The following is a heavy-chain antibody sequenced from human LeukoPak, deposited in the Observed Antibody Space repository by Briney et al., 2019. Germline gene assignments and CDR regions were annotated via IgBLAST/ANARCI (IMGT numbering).Heavy chain of an antibody. V-gene: IGHV3-73*01. Sequence: PGGSLRLSCAASGFTFSSYWMHWVRQASGKGLEWVGHIRSKTNSYATAYTASVKGRFTISRDDSKNTAYLQMNSLKTEDTAVYYCIANYGDYGGDGFDIWGQGTMVTVFS. CDR3: IANYGDYGGDGFDI. D-gene: IGHD4-17*01. CDR1: GFTFSSYW. CDR2: IRSKTNSYAT. J-gene: IGHJ3*02.